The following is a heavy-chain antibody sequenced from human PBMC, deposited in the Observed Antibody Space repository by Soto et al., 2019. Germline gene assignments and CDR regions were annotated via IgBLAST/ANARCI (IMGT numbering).Heavy chain of an antibody. V-gene: IGHV4-59*01. CDR1: GDSIRSYF. Sequence: SETLSLTCNVSGDSIRSYFWSWIRQPPGKGLEWIGYIPYSGGPTYNPSLKSRVTISIDTSKKQFSLKMTSVTAADTAVYYCASSKMGLISVLETWGQGALVTVSS. CDR2: IPYSGGP. CDR3: ASSKMGLISVLET. J-gene: IGHJ5*02. D-gene: IGHD3-10*01.